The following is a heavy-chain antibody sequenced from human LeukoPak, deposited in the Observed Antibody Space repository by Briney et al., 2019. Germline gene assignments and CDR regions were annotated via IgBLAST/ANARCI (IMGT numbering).Heavy chain of an antibody. CDR2: ISAYNGNT. CDR3: ARDGRITMVRGVINSPDY. V-gene: IGHV1-18*01. D-gene: IGHD3-10*01. CDR1: GGTFSSYA. Sequence: ASVKVSCKASGGTFSSYAISWVRQAPGQGLEWMGWISAYNGNTNYAQKLQGRVTMTTDTSTSTAYMELRSLRSDDTAVYYCARDGRITMVRGVINSPDYWGQGTLVTVSS. J-gene: IGHJ4*02.